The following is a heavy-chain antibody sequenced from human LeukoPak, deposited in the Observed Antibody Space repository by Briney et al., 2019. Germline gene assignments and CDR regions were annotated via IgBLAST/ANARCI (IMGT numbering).Heavy chain of an antibody. J-gene: IGHJ4*02. CDR2: IYTSGST. Sequence: SETLSLTCTVSGGSISSGSYYWSWIRQPAGKGLEWIGRIYTSGSTSYNPSLKSRVTISVDTSKNQFSLKLSSVTAADTAVYYCARDNPYYYDSDGYYDYWGRGTLVTVSS. CDR1: GGSISSGSYY. CDR3: ARDNPYYYDSDGYYDY. V-gene: IGHV4-61*02. D-gene: IGHD3-22*01.